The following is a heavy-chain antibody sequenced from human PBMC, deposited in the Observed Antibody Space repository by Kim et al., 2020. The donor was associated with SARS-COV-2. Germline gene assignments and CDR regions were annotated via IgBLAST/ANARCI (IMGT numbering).Heavy chain of an antibody. Sequence: GGSLRLSCAASGFIFSSYDMTWVRQAPGKGPEWVSIICNDGTSLYYALSVRGRFTITRDDSKNTLYLQMSSLRGDDTALYYCANEAYSLEGWDHGGQRT. D-gene: IGHD4-4*01. J-gene: IGHJ4*03. CDR1: GFIFSSYD. CDR2: ICNDGTSL. V-gene: IGHV3-23*03. CDR3: ANEAYSLEGWDH.